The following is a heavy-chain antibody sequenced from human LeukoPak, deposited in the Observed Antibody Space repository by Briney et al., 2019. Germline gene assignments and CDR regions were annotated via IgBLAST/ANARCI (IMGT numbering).Heavy chain of an antibody. D-gene: IGHD3-16*01. CDR1: GFTFSRYD. CDR3: AKESRLGGFWLDALDM. V-gene: IGHV3-13*01. Sequence: PGGSLRLSCAASGFTFSRYDMYWVRQPTGKGLEWVAAIGTIDDTYYADSVKGRFTISRDDARNSLYLQMNSLTAGDTAMYYCAKESRLGGFWLDALDMWGQGTMVTVSS. J-gene: IGHJ3*02. CDR2: IGTIDDT.